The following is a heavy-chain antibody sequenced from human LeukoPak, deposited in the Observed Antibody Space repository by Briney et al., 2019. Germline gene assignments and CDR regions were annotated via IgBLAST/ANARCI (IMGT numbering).Heavy chain of an antibody. D-gene: IGHD2-2*01. J-gene: IGHJ4*02. CDR3: ARSLPAPIGDFDY. V-gene: IGHV4-59*01. CDR1: GGSISSYY. CDR2: IYYSGST. Sequence: PSETLSLTCTVSGGSISSYYWSWIRQPPGKGLEWIGYIYYSGSTNYNPSLKSRVTISVDTSKNQFSLKLSSVTAADTAVYYCARSLPAPIGDFDYWGQGTLVTVSS.